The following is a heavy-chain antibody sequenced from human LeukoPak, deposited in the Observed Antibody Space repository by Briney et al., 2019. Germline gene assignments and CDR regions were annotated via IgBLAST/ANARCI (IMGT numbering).Heavy chain of an antibody. CDR2: IYHSGST. D-gene: IGHD4-17*01. Sequence: SETLSLTCTVSGYSISSGYYWGWIRQPPGKGLEWIGSIYHSGSTYYNPSLKSRVTISVDTSKNQFSLKLSSVTAADTAVYYCARVTTDAFDIWGQGTMVTVSS. CDR3: ARVTTDAFDI. J-gene: IGHJ3*02. CDR1: GYSISSGYY. V-gene: IGHV4-38-2*02.